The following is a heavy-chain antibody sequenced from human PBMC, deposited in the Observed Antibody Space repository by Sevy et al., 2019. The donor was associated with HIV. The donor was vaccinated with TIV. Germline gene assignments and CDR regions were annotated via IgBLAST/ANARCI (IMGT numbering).Heavy chain of an antibody. D-gene: IGHD2-21*01. J-gene: IGHJ4*02. CDR3: ARELWPGDY. V-gene: IGHV3-7*01. CDR1: GVTFTDYF. Sequence: GGSLRLSCAASGVTFTDYFMGWVRQAPGKGLEWVANIDQDGSQKNYVDSVKGRFTISRDNAKNSVYLQMNRLRVDDTAVYYCARELWPGDYWGQGNLVTVSS. CDR2: IDQDGSQK.